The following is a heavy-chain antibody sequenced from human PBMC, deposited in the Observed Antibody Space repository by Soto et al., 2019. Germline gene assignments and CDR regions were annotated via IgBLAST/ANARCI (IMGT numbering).Heavy chain of an antibody. CDR3: TTEDYYGSGSSPPFDP. V-gene: IGHV3-15*01. D-gene: IGHD3-10*01. CDR1: GFTFSNAW. CDR2: IKSKTDGGTT. Sequence: GGSLRLSCAASGFTFSNAWMSWVRQAPGKGLEWVGRIKSKTDGGTTDYAAPVKGRFTISRDDSKNTLYLQMNSLKTEDTAVYYCTTEDYYGSGSSPPFDPWGQGTLVTVSS. J-gene: IGHJ5*02.